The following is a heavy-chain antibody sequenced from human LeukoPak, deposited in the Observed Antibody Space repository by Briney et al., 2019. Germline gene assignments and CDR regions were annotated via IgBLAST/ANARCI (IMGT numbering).Heavy chain of an antibody. CDR2: IDWDDDK. CDR3: ARIMVRGVTHAFDI. J-gene: IGHJ3*02. D-gene: IGHD3-10*01. CDR1: GFSLSTSAMC. Sequence: SGPTLVNPTQILTLTCTFSGFSLSTSAMCVSWIRQPPGKALEWLARIDWDDDKYYRTSLKTRLTISKDTSKNQVVLTMTNMDPVDTATYYCARIMVRGVTHAFDIWGQGTMVTVSS. V-gene: IGHV2-70*11.